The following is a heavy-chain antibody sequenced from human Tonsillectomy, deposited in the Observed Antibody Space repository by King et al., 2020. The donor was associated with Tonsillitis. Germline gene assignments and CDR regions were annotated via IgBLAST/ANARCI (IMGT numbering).Heavy chain of an antibody. CDR2: IYHSGST. J-gene: IGHJ4*02. CDR3: ARIIQPYYDSSGYLGY. CDR1: GGSFSGYY. V-gene: IGHV4-34*01. Sequence: VQLQQWGAGLLKPSETLSLTCAVYGGSFSGYYWNWIRQPPGKGLVWIGEIYHSGSTNYNPSLKSRVTISVEKSKNPFSLKLSPVTAADTAVYYCARIIQPYYDSSGYLGYWGQGTLVTVSS. D-gene: IGHD3-22*01.